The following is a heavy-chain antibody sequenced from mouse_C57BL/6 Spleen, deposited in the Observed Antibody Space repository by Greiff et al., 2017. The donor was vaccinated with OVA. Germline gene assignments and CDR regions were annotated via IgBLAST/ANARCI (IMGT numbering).Heavy chain of an antibody. Sequence: EVKLQESGAELVRPGASVKLSCTASGFNIKDDYMHWVKQRPEQGLEWIGWIDPENGDTEYASKFQGKATITADTSSNTAYLQLSSLTSEDTAVYYCTITTVVARNAMDYWGQGTSVTVSS. CDR2: IDPENGDT. D-gene: IGHD1-1*01. CDR1: GFNIKDDY. V-gene: IGHV14-4*01. J-gene: IGHJ4*01. CDR3: TITTVVARNAMDY.